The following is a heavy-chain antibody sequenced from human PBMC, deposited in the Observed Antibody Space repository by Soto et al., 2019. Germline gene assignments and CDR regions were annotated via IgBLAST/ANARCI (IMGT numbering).Heavy chain of an antibody. J-gene: IGHJ4*02. D-gene: IGHD4-17*01. CDR3: ARDGTTVVAVDY. Sequence: EVQLVESGGGLVQPGGSLRLSCAASGFTFSSYWMHWVRQAPGKGLVWVSRINSDGSSTSYADSVKGRFTISRDNGKDRLYLQMNSLRAEDPAVYYCARDGTTVVAVDYWGQGALVTVSP. V-gene: IGHV3-74*01. CDR1: GFTFSSYW. CDR2: INSDGSST.